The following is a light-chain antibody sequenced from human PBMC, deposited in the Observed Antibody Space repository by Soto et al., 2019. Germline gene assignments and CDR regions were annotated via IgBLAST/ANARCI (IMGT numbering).Light chain of an antibody. CDR1: ESVTNSY. V-gene: IGKV3-20*01. CDR3: HQYGSSPLT. CDR2: AAS. J-gene: IGKJ1*01. Sequence: EIAMTQSPGTLSLSPGERATLSCRASESVTNSYLAWFQQQPGQAPRLLISAASRRATGLPDRFSGSGCGTDFTLTISRLEPEDFALYYCHQYGSSPLTFGQGTKVEIK.